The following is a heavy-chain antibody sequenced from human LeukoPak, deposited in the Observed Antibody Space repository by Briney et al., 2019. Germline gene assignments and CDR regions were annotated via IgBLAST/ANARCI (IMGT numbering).Heavy chain of an antibody. CDR2: INHSGST. D-gene: IGHD6-13*01. V-gene: IGHV4-39*07. CDR3: ARWSMLGGSSWSKRDY. J-gene: IGHJ4*02. Sequence: SETLSLTCTVSGGSISSSSYYWGWIRQPPGKGLEWIGEINHSGSTNYNPSLKSRVTISVDTSKNQFSLKLSSVTAADTAVYYCARWSMLGGSSWSKRDYWGQGTLVTVSS. CDR1: GGSISSSSYY.